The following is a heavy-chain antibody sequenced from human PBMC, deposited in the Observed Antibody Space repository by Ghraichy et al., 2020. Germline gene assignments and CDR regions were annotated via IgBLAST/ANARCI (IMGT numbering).Heavy chain of an antibody. Sequence: GGSLRLTCAASGFTLSSYGMHWVRQAPGKGLEWVAFIRYDGNNKYYAESVKGRFTISRDTSKNTLYLQMNSLRVEDTAMYYCAKDTGTSSDPWGQGTLVTVSS. CDR1: GFTLSSYG. V-gene: IGHV3-30*02. D-gene: IGHD1-7*01. CDR2: IRYDGNNK. CDR3: AKDTGTSSDP. J-gene: IGHJ5*02.